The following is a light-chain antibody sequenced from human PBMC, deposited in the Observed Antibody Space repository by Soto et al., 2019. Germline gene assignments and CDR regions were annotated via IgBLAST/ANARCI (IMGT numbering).Light chain of an antibody. CDR2: EVN. CDR1: SSDVFAYNY. J-gene: IGLJ3*02. V-gene: IGLV2-14*01. Sequence: QSALTQPASVSGSPGQSITISCTGASSDVFAYNYVSWYQQYPGKAPKLMIYEVNDRPSGVSHRFSGSKSGNTASLTISGLQADDEADYYCTSYTPITSLVVGGGTQLTVL. CDR3: TSYTPITSLV.